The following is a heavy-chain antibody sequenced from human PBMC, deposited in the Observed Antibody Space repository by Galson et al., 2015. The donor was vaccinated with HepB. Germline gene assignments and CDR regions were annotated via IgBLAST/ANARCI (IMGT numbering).Heavy chain of an antibody. J-gene: IGHJ4*02. Sequence: SLRLSCAASGFTFSSYAMSWVRQAPGKGLEWVSAISGSGGSTYYADSVKGRFTISRDNSKNTLYLQMNSLRAEDTAVYYCASTTTMTTVVTRDYWGQGTLVTVSP. CDR1: GFTFSSYA. CDR2: ISGSGGST. D-gene: IGHD4-23*01. CDR3: ASTTTMTTVVTRDY. V-gene: IGHV3-23*01.